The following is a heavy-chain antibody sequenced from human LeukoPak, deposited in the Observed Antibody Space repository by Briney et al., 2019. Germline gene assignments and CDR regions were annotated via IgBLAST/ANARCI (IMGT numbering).Heavy chain of an antibody. CDR2: ISWNSGSI. D-gene: IGHD3-10*01. CDR1: GFTFDDYA. J-gene: IGHJ6*02. CDR3: AKEVRGVSDYYYYYGMDV. V-gene: IGHV3-9*01. Sequence: SGGSLRLSCAASGFTFDDYAMHWVRQAPGKGLEWVSGISWNSGSIGYADSVKGRFTISRDNAKNSLYLQMNSLRAEDTALYYCAKEVRGVSDYYYYYGMDVWGQGTTVTVS.